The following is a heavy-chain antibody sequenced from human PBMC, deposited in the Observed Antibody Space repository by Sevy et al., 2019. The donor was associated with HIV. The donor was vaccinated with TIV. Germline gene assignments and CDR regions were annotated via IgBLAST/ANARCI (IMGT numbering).Heavy chain of an antibody. Sequence: GESLKISCVVSGITFSTSGMHWVRQAPGKGLEWVAVISYNGRDKFYADSVKGRSTISRDNSQNILYLQMISLRAEDTAVYYCAKDFSGYNGMDVWGQGTMVTVSS. CDR2: ISYNGRDK. J-gene: IGHJ6*02. V-gene: IGHV3-30*18. CDR3: AKDFSGYNGMDV. CDR1: GITFSTSG. D-gene: IGHD6-19*01.